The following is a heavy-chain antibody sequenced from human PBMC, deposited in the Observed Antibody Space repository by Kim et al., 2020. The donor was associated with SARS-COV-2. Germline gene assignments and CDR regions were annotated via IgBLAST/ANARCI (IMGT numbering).Heavy chain of an antibody. CDR2: ISGSGGST. D-gene: IGHD3-10*01. CDR1: GFTFSSYA. CDR3: AKGSSITMVRYYYYYYGMDV. Sequence: GGSLRLSYAASGFTFSSYAMSWVRQAPGKGLEWVSAISGSGGSTYYADSVKGRFTISRDNSKNTLYLQMNSLRAEDTAVYYCAKGSSITMVRYYYYYYGMDVWGQGTTVTVSS. J-gene: IGHJ6*02. V-gene: IGHV3-23*01.